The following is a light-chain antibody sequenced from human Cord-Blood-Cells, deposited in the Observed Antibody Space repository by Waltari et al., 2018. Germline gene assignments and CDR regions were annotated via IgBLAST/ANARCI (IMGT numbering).Light chain of an antibody. V-gene: IGLV1-40*01. J-gene: IGLJ2*01. CDR1: SSNIGAGYD. Sequence: QSVLTQPPSVSGAPGQRVTISCTGSSSNIGAGYDVHWYQQLPGTAPKLLIYGNSNRPAGVPDRVSGSKSGTSASLAITGLQAEDEADYYCQSYDSSLSGFLVFGGGTKLTVL. CDR2: GNS. CDR3: QSYDSSLSGFLV.